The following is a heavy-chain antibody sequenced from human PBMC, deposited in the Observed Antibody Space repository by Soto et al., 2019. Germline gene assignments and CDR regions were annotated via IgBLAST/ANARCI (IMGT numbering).Heavy chain of an antibody. Sequence: GGSLRLSCAASGFTFRDYSVDWVRQAPGKALEWVASLTGGSNYIFYANSVRGRFTISRDNAKSSLYLQMDSLRVEDSAVYFCAREGHSLLLGAWGRGTTVTVSS. J-gene: IGHJ6*02. CDR2: LTGGSNYI. V-gene: IGHV3-21*01. CDR3: AREGHSLLLGA. CDR1: GFTFRDYS.